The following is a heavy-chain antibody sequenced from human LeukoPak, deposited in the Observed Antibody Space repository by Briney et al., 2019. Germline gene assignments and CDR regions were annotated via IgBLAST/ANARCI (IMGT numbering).Heavy chain of an antibody. CDR2: ISGSGGST. D-gene: IGHD6-19*01. V-gene: IGHV3-23*01. CDR3: AKFSRGSSGWYVFDY. CDR1: GFTFSSYA. Sequence: PGGSLRLSCAASGFTFSSYAMSWVRQAPGKGLEWVSAISGSGGSTYYADSVKGRFTIPRDNSKNTLYLQMNSLRAEDTAVYYCAKFSRGSSGWYVFDYWGQGTLVTVS. J-gene: IGHJ4*02.